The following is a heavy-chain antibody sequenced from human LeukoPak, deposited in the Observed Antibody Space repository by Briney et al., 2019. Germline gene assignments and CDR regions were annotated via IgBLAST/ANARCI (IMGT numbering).Heavy chain of an antibody. CDR1: GYSISSGYY. CDR3: ARGYSYGDNWFDP. CDR2: IYHSGST. J-gene: IGHJ5*02. D-gene: IGHD5-18*01. V-gene: IGHV4-38-2*01. Sequence: PSETLSLTCAVSGYSISSGYYWGWIRQPPGKGLEWIGSIYHSGSTYYNPSLKSRVTISVDTSKNQFSLKLSSVTAADKAVYYCARGYSYGDNWFDPWGQGTLVTVSS.